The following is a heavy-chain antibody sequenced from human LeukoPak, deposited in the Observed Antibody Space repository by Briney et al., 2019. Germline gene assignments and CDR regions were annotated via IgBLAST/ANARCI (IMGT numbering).Heavy chain of an antibody. Sequence: ETLSLTCAVYGGSFSGYYWSWIRQAPGKGLEWVSSISSSSSYIYYADSVKGRFTISRDNAKNSLYLQMNSLRAEDTAVYYCARDQEDYFDYWGQGTLVTVSS. CDR2: ISSSSSYI. CDR3: ARDQEDYFDY. CDR1: GGSFSGYY. J-gene: IGHJ4*02. V-gene: IGHV3-21*01.